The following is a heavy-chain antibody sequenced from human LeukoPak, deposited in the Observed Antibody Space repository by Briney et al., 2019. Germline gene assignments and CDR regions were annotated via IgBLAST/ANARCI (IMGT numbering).Heavy chain of an antibody. D-gene: IGHD5-24*01. J-gene: IGHJ4*02. V-gene: IGHV5-51*01. CDR3: ARASRDGYNQNFDH. CDR2: IYPGGSET. CDR1: GYDFSTYW. Sequence: GEALKISCKGLGYDFSTYWNAWVRQRPGKGLEWMGIIYPGGSETRYDPSFQGQVTISADRSTSTAYLQWSSLRASDTAMYYCARASRDGYNQNFDHWGQGTLVTVSS.